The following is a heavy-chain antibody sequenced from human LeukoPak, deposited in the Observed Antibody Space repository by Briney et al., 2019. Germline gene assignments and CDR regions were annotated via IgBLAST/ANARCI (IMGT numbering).Heavy chain of an antibody. Sequence: ASVKVSCKASGGTFSSYAISWVRQAPGQGLEWMGWISAYNGNTNYAQKLQGRVTMTTDTSTSTAYMELRSLRSDDTAVYYCARTALRVVPAAITPGYFQHWGQGTLATVSS. CDR2: ISAYNGNT. CDR1: GGTFSSYA. D-gene: IGHD2-2*02. V-gene: IGHV1-18*01. CDR3: ARTALRVVPAAITPGYFQH. J-gene: IGHJ1*01.